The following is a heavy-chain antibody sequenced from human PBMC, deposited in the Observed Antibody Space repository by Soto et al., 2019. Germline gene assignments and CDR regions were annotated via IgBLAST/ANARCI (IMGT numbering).Heavy chain of an antibody. J-gene: IGHJ3*02. CDR3: ARLRYYCTNGVCYTRAFDI. D-gene: IGHD2-8*01. V-gene: IGHV1-18*01. CDR1: GYTFTSYG. Sequence: QVQLVQSGAEVKKPGASVKVSCKASGYTFTSYGISWVRQAPGQGLEWMGWISAYNGNTNYAQKLQGRDTMTTDTSTSTAYMELRSLRSDDTAVYYCARLRYYCTNGVCYTRAFDIWGQGTMVTVSS. CDR2: ISAYNGNT.